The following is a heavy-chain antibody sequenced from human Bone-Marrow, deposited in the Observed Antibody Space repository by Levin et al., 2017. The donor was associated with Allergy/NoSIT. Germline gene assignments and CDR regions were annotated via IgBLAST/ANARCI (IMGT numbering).Heavy chain of an antibody. CDR1: GYTFTGHY. D-gene: IGHD3-9*01. V-gene: IGHV1-2*02. J-gene: IGHJ6*02. Sequence: ASVKVSCKTSGYTFTGHYIHWVRQAPGQGLEWMGWINPYTGGTKSAQKFQGRVSMTGDTSIRTAYVELSSLRSDDTAVYYCARDKLQHQDVSTGYLSLRGEYGMDVWGQGTTVTVSS. CDR3: ARDKLQHQDVSTGYLSLRGEYGMDV. CDR2: INPYTGGT.